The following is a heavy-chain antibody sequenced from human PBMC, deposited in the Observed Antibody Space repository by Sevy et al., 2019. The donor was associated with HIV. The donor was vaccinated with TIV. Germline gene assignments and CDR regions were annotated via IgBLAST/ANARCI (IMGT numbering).Heavy chain of an antibody. Sequence: GGSLRLSCAASGFTFSYYTMNWVRQAPGKGLEWVSYISSGSSYISYTDSVKGRFTISRDNAKNSLYLQMNSLRPEDTAMYSCARDRIFYGTGTFDAWGQGTTVTVSS. J-gene: IGHJ6*02. CDR3: ARDRIFYGTGTFDA. D-gene: IGHD3-10*01. CDR1: GFTFSYYT. V-gene: IGHV3-21*06. CDR2: ISSGSSYI.